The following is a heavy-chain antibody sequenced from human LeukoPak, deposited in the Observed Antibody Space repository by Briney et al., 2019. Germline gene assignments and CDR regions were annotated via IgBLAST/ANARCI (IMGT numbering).Heavy chain of an antibody. CDR1: GFTFSSYS. J-gene: IGHJ6*02. D-gene: IGHD2-2*02. Sequence: PGGSLRLTCAASGFTFSSYSMNWVRQAPGKGLEWVPSISSSSSYIYYADSVKGRFTISRDNAKNSLYLQMNSLRAEDTAVYYCARAYCSSTSCYTGFDYYYYYGMDVWGQGTTVTVSS. CDR3: ARAYCSSTSCYTGFDYYYYYGMDV. CDR2: ISSSSSYI. V-gene: IGHV3-21*01.